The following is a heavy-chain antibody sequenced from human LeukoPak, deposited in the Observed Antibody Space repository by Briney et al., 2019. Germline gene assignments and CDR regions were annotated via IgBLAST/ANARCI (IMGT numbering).Heavy chain of an antibody. J-gene: IGHJ5*02. D-gene: IGHD2-15*01. Sequence: GESLKISCKGSGYSFTSYWIGWVRQMPGKGLEWMGIIYPGDSDTRYSPSFQGQVTISADKSISTAYLQWSSLEASDTAMYYCARRGSFRYCSGGSCPFNWFDPWGQGTLVTVSS. CDR2: IYPGDSDT. CDR3: ARRGSFRYCSGGSCPFNWFDP. V-gene: IGHV5-51*01. CDR1: GYSFTSYW.